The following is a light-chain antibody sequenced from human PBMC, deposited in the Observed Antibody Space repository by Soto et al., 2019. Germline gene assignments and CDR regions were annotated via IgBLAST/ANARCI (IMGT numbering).Light chain of an antibody. J-gene: IGKJ5*01. CDR3: QQRSNWIT. Sequence: EIVMTQSPATLSVSPGERATLSCRASQSVSNNLAWYQQKPGQGPRLLIYGASTRATGIPVRFSGSGSGTDSTLTISSLVPEDFAVYYCQQRSNWITLGQGTRLEIK. V-gene: IGKV3-11*01. CDR2: GAS. CDR1: QSVSNN.